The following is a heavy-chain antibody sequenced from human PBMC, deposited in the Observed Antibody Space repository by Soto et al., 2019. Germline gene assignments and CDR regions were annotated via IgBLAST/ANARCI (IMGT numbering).Heavy chain of an antibody. CDR2: ISSSSSYI. V-gene: IGHV3-21*01. J-gene: IGHJ3*02. D-gene: IGHD3-16*02. CDR1: GFTFSSYS. Sequence: EVQLVESGGGLVKPGGSLRLSCAASGFTFSSYSMNWVRQAPGKGLEWVSSISSSSSYIYYADSVKGRFTISRDNAKNSQYVQMNVQRAEDMAVYYCARDLPQMSTVGGVIDTDAFDIWGQGTMVTVSS. CDR3: ARDLPQMSTVGGVIDTDAFDI.